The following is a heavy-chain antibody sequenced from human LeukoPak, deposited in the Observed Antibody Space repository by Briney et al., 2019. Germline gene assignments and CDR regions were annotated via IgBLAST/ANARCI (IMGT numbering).Heavy chain of an antibody. V-gene: IGHV3-30-3*01. CDR2: ISYDGSNK. D-gene: IGHD6-19*01. CDR3: ARARIAVAAPGDY. J-gene: IGHJ4*02. Sequence: GGSLRLSCAASGFTFSSYAMHWVRQAPGKGLEWVAVISYDGSNKYYADSVKGRFTISRDNSKNTLYLQMNSLRAEDTAVYYCARARIAVAAPGDYWGQGTLVTVSS. CDR1: GFTFSSYA.